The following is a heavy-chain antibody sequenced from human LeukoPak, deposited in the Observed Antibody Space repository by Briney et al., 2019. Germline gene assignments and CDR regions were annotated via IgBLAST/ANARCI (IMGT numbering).Heavy chain of an antibody. CDR3: ARDPRGYSSSWYNDYYYGMDV. V-gene: IGHV4-4*07. CDR2: IYTSGST. CDR1: GGSISSYY. J-gene: IGHJ6*01. Sequence: SETLSLTCTVSGGSISSYYWSWIGQPAEKGLEWIGRIYTSGSTNYNPSLKTRATMPVDTSKNQFSLNLTAVTAADPAAYYCARDPRGYSSSWYNDYYYGMDVWGQGTTVTVSS. D-gene: IGHD6-13*01.